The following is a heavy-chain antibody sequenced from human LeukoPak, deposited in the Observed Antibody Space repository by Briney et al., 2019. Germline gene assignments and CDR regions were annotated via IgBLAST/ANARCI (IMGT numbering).Heavy chain of an antibody. J-gene: IGHJ6*03. CDR2: IYYSGST. D-gene: IGHD2-2*01. CDR1: GGSISSSSYY. Sequence: SETLSLTCTVSGGSISSSSYYWGWIRQPPGKGLEWIGSIYYSGSTYYNPSLKSRVTISVDTSKNQFSLKLSSVTAADTAVYYCARGGTSGYYYYYYMDVWGKGTTVTVS. V-gene: IGHV4-39*01. CDR3: ARGGTSGYYYYYYMDV.